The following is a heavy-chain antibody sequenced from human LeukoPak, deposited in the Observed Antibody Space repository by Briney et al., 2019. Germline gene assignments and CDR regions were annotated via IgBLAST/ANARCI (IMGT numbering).Heavy chain of an antibody. CDR3: ARDQPNPSIAARRLFYFDS. J-gene: IGHJ4*02. V-gene: IGHV1-2*02. Sequence: ASVEVSCKASGYTFTDYYIHWVRQAPGQGPEWMGCINPNSGDTKYAQKFQGRVTITRDTSISTAYMELSRLTSDDTAVFYCARDQPNPSIAARRLFYFDSWGQGTLVTLSS. D-gene: IGHD6-6*01. CDR1: GYTFTDYY. CDR2: INPNSGDT.